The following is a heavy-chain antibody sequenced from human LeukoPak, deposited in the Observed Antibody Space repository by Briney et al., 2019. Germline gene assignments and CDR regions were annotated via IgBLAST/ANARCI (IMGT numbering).Heavy chain of an antibody. CDR1: GFTFSSYA. D-gene: IGHD6-19*01. CDR2: ISGSGGST. J-gene: IGHJ4*02. Sequence: PGGSLRLSCAASGFTFSSYAMSWVRQAPGKGLEWVSAISGSGGSTYYADSVKGRFTISRDNSKNTLYLQMNSLRAGDTAVYYCAKHSSGWYRGYFDYWGQGTLVTVSS. V-gene: IGHV3-23*01. CDR3: AKHSSGWYRGYFDY.